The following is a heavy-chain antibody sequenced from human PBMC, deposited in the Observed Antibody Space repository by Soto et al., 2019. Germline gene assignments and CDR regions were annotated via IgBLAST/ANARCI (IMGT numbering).Heavy chain of an antibody. D-gene: IGHD1-26*01. CDR1: GGSISSGGYS. CDR2: IYHSGST. J-gene: IGHJ4*02. V-gene: IGHV4-30-2*01. Sequence: SETLSLTCAVSGGSISSGGYSWSWIRQPPGKGLEWIGYIYHSGSTYYNPSLKSRVTISRDNSKNTLYLQMNSLRAEDTAVYYCARDRAPVGATEPGFDYWGQGTLVTVSS. CDR3: ARDRAPVGATEPGFDY.